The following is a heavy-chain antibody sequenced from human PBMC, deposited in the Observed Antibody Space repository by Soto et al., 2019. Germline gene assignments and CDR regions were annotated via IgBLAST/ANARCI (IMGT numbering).Heavy chain of an antibody. D-gene: IGHD6-13*01. CDR1: GFTFSSYA. V-gene: IGHV3-30-3*01. CDR3: ARDRNSSSWYRDAFDI. J-gene: IGHJ3*02. CDR2: ISYDGSNK. Sequence: QVQLVESGGGVVQPGRSPRLSCAASGFTFSSYAMHWVRQAPGKGLEWVAVISYDGSNKYYADSVKGRFTISRDNSKNTLYLQMNSLRAEDTAVYYCARDRNSSSWYRDAFDIWGQGTMVTVSS.